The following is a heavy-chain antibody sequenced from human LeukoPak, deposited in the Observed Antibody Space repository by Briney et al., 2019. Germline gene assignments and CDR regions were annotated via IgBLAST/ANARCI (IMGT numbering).Heavy chain of an antibody. CDR1: GFTFNRFY. Sequence: GGSLRLSCSASGFTFNRFYLHWVRQAPGKGLEFVSHISSNGATTYYADSVKGRFTISRDNSKNTLYLQMNSLRAEDTAVYYCAKYPDYGDYNEFDYWGQGTLVTVSS. V-gene: IGHV3-64*04. CDR3: AKYPDYGDYNEFDY. CDR2: ISSNGATT. D-gene: IGHD4-17*01. J-gene: IGHJ4*02.